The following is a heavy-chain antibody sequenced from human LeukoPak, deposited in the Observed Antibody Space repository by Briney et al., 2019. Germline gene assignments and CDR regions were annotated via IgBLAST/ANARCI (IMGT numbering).Heavy chain of an antibody. V-gene: IGHV4-59*01. CDR2: ISYSGSP. CDR3: AREGDTAPFDY. Sequence: SETLSLICTVSDSSISSNYWNWIRQPPGKGLEWIGYISYSGSPNYNPSLKSRVTISVDTPKNQFSLKLSSVTAADTAVYYCAREGDTAPFDYWGQGTLVTVSS. J-gene: IGHJ4*02. D-gene: IGHD5-18*01. CDR1: DSSISSNY.